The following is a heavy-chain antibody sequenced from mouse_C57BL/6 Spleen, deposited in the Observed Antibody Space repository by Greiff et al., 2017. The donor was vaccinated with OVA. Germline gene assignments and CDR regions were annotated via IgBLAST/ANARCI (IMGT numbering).Heavy chain of an antibody. CDR2: ISYDGSN. CDR1: GYSITSGYY. Sequence: EVQLQESGPGLVKPSQSLSLTCSVTGYSITSGYYWNWIRQFPGNKLEWMGYISYDGSNNYNPSLKNRISITRDTSKNQFFLKLNSVTTEDTATYYCAIHYGSSLDYWGQGTTLTVSS. V-gene: IGHV3-6*01. CDR3: AIHYGSSLDY. D-gene: IGHD1-1*01. J-gene: IGHJ2*01.